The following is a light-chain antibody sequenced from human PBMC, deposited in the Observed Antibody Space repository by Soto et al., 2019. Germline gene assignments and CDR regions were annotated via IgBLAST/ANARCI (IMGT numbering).Light chain of an antibody. J-gene: IGKJ1*01. CDR3: QHYNSYSEA. CDR2: KAS. Sequence: TRSPSSLSASVGDRVRITCRASQSISSWLAWYQQKPGKAPKLLIYKASTLKSGVPSRFSGSGSGTEFTLTISSLQPDDFATYYCQHYNSYSEAFGQGTKVDI. CDR1: QSISSW. V-gene: IGKV1-5*03.